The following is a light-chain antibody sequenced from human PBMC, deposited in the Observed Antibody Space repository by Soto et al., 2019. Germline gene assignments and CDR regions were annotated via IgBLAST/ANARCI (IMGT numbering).Light chain of an antibody. Sequence: ETVLTQSPGTLSLSPGERATLSCRASQTIRSNYLAWYRQTPGQAPRLRIYGASNRATGIADRFSGSGSGTDFTLIISRLEPEDFALYYCQQYGSSPWTCGQGTKVEIK. J-gene: IGKJ1*01. V-gene: IGKV3-20*01. CDR1: QTIRSNY. CDR2: GAS. CDR3: QQYGSSPWT.